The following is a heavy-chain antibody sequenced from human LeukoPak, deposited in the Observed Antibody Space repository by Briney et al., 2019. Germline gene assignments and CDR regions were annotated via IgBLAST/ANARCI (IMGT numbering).Heavy chain of an antibody. Sequence: GGSLRLSCAASGFTFSSYEMNWVRQAPGKGLEWVSGISGSGGTTYYADSVKGRFTISRDNSKNTLYLQMNSLRVEDTAVYYCALAAAASSFDYWGQGTLLTVSS. V-gene: IGHV3-23*01. D-gene: IGHD2-15*01. CDR1: GFTFSSYE. CDR2: ISGSGGTT. J-gene: IGHJ4*02. CDR3: ALAAAASSFDY.